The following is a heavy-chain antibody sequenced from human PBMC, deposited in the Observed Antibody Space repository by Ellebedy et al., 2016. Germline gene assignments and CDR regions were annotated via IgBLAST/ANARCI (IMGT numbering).Heavy chain of an antibody. J-gene: IGHJ4*02. D-gene: IGHD4-11*01. CDR1: GYTFTSYN. Sequence: ASVKVSCKASGYTFTSYNINWVRQATGQGLEWMGWMNPNSGNTGYAQKFQGRVTMTRNTSISTAYMELSSLRSEDTAVYYCARTRTTVTRRSLGYWGQGTLVTVSS. V-gene: IGHV1-8*01. CDR2: MNPNSGNT. CDR3: ARTRTTVTRRSLGY.